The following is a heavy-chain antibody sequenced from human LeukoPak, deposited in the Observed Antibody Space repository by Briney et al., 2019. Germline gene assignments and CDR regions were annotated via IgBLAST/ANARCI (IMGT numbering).Heavy chain of an antibody. CDR2: IYTSGST. D-gene: IGHD6-13*01. CDR3: ARVDSSSWANWFDP. J-gene: IGHJ5*02. CDR1: GGSISSYY. Sequence: SETLSLTCTVSGGSISSYYWSWIRQPAGKGLEWIGRIYTSGSTNYNPSLKSRVTISVDTSKNQFSLKLSSVTAADTAVYYCARVDSSSWANWFDPWGQGTLVTVSS. V-gene: IGHV4-4*07.